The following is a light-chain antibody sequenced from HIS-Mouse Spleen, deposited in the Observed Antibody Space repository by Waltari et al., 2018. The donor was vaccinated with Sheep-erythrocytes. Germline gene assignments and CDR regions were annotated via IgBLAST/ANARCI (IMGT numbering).Light chain of an antibody. CDR2: QDS. CDR1: KLGDKY. J-gene: IGLJ2*01. CDR3: QAWDSSTVV. Sequence: SYELTQPPSVSVSPGQTASITCSGDKLGDKYACWYQRKPGQSPVLVIYQDSKRPSGIPERLSGCNTGNTATLTISGTQGMDEADYYCQAWDSSTVVFGGGTKLTVL. V-gene: IGLV3-1*01.